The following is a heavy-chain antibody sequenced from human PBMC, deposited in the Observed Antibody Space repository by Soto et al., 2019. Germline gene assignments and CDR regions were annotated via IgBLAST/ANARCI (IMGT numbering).Heavy chain of an antibody. CDR2: VNAGNGNT. V-gene: IGHV1-3*01. CDR3: AGGYCSSTSCYRNWFDP. J-gene: IGHJ5*02. D-gene: IGHD2-2*01. Sequence: GASVKVSCKASGYTFTSYAMHWVRQAPGQRLEWMGWVNAGNGNTKYSQKFQGRVTITRDTSASTAYMELSSLRSEDTAVYYCAGGYCSSTSCYRNWFDPWGQGTLVTVSS. CDR1: GYTFTSYA.